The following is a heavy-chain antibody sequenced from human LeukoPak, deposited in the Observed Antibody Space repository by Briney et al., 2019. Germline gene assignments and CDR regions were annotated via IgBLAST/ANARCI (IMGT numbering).Heavy chain of an antibody. Sequence: GGSLKLSCTGSGFTVTNSYMSWVRQAPGKGLEWVSLLYPDGQAYNADSLGGRFTISRDNSKNTLYLQMNDLRAEDTAVYYCARVPCGGGSCYSPYYYYGMDVWGKGTTVTVSS. V-gene: IGHV3-66*01. CDR3: ARVPCGGGSCYSPYYYYGMDV. CDR1: GFTVTNSY. J-gene: IGHJ6*04. CDR2: LYPDGQA. D-gene: IGHD2-15*01.